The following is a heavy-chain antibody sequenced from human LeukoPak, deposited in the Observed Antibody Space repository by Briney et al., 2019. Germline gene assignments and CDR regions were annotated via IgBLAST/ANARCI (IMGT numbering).Heavy chain of an antibody. CDR2: ISGSGGST. D-gene: IGHD4-11*01. CDR3: AKNSPSRGLGQTNWFDP. CDR1: GFTFSSYA. V-gene: IGHV3-23*01. J-gene: IGHJ5*02. Sequence: GGSLRLSCTASGFTFSSYAMSWVRQAPGKGLEWVSAISGSGGSTYYADSVKGRFTISRDNSKNTLYLQMNSLRAEDTAVYYCAKNSPSRGLGQTNWFDPWGQGTLVTVSS.